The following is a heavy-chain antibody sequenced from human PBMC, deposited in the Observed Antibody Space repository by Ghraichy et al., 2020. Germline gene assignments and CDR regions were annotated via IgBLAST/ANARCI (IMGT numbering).Heavy chain of an antibody. CDR3: SRDFDYGDYFGRVVTFFGHDNWYFYL. V-gene: IGHV4-4*07. CDR1: GGSISSYY. J-gene: IGHJ2*01. D-gene: IGHD4-17*01. CDR2: IYTSGST. Sequence: SETLSLTCTVSGGSISSYYWSWIWQPAGKGLEWIGRIYTSGSTNYNPSLKIRVTMSVDTSKNQFSLKLSSVTAADTAVYYGSRDFDYGDYFGRVVTFFGHDNWYFYLWGRGTLVTVAS.